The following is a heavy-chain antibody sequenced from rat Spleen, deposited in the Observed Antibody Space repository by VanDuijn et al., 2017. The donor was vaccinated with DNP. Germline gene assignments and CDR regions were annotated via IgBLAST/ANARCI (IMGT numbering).Heavy chain of an antibody. Sequence: QVQLRESGPGLVQPSQTLSLTCTVSGFSLTSHGVTWIRQPPGRGLEWIAAISAGGSRYYNSGLKSRLSINRDTSKSQVFLKMNSRQSEDTATYFCSREGQPYYSMDAWGQGTSVTVSS. J-gene: IGHJ4*01. CDR1: GFSLTSHG. V-gene: IGHV2S8*01. D-gene: IGHD1-1*01. CDR2: ISAGGSR. CDR3: SREGQPYYSMDA.